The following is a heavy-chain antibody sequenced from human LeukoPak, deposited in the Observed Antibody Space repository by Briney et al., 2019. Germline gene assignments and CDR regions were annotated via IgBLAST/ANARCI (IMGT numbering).Heavy chain of an antibody. V-gene: IGHV4-61*01. Sequence: SETLSLTCTVSGVSVSSSSYYWSWIRQPPGKGLEGIGYIYYSGSTNYNPSFESRVTISFDTSKTQFSLRLSSVTAADTAVYYCARYYYDSSGYYYYFDYWGQGTLVTVSS. CDR3: ARYYYDSSGYYYYFDY. D-gene: IGHD3-22*01. J-gene: IGHJ4*02. CDR2: IYYSGST. CDR1: GVSVSSSSYY.